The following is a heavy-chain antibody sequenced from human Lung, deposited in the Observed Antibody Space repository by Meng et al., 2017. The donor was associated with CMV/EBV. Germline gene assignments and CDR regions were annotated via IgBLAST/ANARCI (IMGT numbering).Heavy chain of an antibody. Sequence: SGPXLMKPTQTLTLTCTFSGFSLSISRLAAGWIRQPPGKALECLGIIYWNDDKRYSPSLKSRLTITKDTSKNQVVLTMTNMDPADTATYYCAHARYSSFYYFNYXGQGXLVTVSS. CDR1: GFSLSISRLA. CDR3: AHARYSSFYYFNY. CDR2: IYWNDDK. D-gene: IGHD6-13*01. V-gene: IGHV2-5*01. J-gene: IGHJ4*02.